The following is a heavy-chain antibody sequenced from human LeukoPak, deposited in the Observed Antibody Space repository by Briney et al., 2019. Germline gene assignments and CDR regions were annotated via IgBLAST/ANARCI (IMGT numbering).Heavy chain of an antibody. J-gene: IGHJ4*02. D-gene: IGHD3-10*01. CDR3: ARHVGNSGSGSYLTYFDY. Sequence: SETLSLTCTVSGGSITSGGHYWSWIRQHPGKGLEWIGYISYSGTTHYNPSLKSRVTISVDTSKNQFSLELSSVTAADTAVYYCARHVGNSGSGSYLTYFDYWGQGTLVTVSS. CDR1: GGSITSGGHY. CDR2: ISYSGTT. V-gene: IGHV4-31*03.